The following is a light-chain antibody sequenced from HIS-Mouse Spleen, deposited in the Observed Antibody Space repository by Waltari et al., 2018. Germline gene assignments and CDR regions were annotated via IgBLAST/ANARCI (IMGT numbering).Light chain of an antibody. CDR2: DAS. Sequence: EIVLTHSPATLSLSPGERATLSCRASQSVSSYLAWYQQKPGQAPRLLIYDASNRATGSPARFSGSGSGTDFTLTISSLGPEDFAVYYCQQRSNWPPENTFGQGTKLEIK. CDR1: QSVSSY. J-gene: IGKJ2*01. CDR3: QQRSNWPPENT. V-gene: IGKV3-11*01.